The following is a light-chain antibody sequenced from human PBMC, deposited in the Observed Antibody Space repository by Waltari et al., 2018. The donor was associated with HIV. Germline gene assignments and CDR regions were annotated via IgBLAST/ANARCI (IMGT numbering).Light chain of an antibody. CDR3: VGWDGSLSGYV. CDR1: SSNLGNDN. J-gene: IGLJ1*01. V-gene: IGLV1-47*01. CDR2: KNY. Sequence: QSVLTQPPSASGTPGQPVTISCSGSSSNLGNDNVYWYQQLPGMTPKLLIYKNYQRPSGVPDRFAGSKSGTSASLAISGLRSEDEADYYCVGWDGSLSGYVFGAGTTVTVL.